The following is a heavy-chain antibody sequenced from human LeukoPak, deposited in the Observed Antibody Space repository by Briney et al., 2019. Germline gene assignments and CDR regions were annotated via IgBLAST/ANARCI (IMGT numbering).Heavy chain of an antibody. CDR1: GASVSSASY. J-gene: IGHJ3*02. Sequence: SETLSLTCTVSGASVSSASYWTWIRQPPGKGVEWIAHIYNGVNTNYNPSLKSRVTISVDTSKNQFSLKLSSVTAADTAVYYCARVGYCSSTSCYLDAFDIWGQGTMVTVSS. D-gene: IGHD2-2*01. V-gene: IGHV4-61*01. CDR2: IYNGVNT. CDR3: ARVGYCSSTSCYLDAFDI.